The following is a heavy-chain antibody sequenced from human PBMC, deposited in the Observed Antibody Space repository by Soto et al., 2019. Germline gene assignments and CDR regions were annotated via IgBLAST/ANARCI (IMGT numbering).Heavy chain of an antibody. CDR2: IDPSDSYT. CDR1: GYSFTSYW. Sequence: GESLKISCKGSGYSFTSYWISWVRQMPGKGLEWMGRIDPSDSYTNYSPSFQGHVTISADKSISTAYLQWSSLKASDTAMYYCARLIAVAGTYYYYYGMDVWGQGTTVTVSS. CDR3: ARLIAVAGTYYYYYGMDV. V-gene: IGHV5-10-1*01. D-gene: IGHD6-19*01. J-gene: IGHJ6*02.